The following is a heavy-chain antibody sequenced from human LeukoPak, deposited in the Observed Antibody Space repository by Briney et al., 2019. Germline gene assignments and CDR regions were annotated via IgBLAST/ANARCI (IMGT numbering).Heavy chain of an antibody. J-gene: IGHJ4*02. CDR2: ISYDGSNK. V-gene: IGHV3-30-3*01. Sequence: PGGSLRLSCAASGFTFSSYAMHWVRQAPGKGLEWVAVISYDGSNKYYADSVKGRFTISRDNSKNTLYLQMNSLRAEDTAVYYCARGFYYYDSSGYYQFDYWGQGTLVTVSS. D-gene: IGHD3-22*01. CDR1: GFTFSSYA. CDR3: ARGFYYYDSSGYYQFDY.